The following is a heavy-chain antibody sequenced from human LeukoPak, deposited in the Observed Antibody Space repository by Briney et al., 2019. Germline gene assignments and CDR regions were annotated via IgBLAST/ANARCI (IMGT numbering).Heavy chain of an antibody. CDR3: AKDMVPDSGLEIDY. J-gene: IGHJ4*02. V-gene: IGHV3-23*01. D-gene: IGHD6-19*01. CDR1: GFTFSSYA. Sequence: GGSLRLSCAASGFTFSSYAMSWVRQAPGKGLEWVSAIIGSDGSTYYADSVKGRFTISRDKSKNTLYLQMNSLRAEDTAVYYCAKDMVPDSGLEIDYLGQGTLVIVSS. CDR2: IIGSDGST.